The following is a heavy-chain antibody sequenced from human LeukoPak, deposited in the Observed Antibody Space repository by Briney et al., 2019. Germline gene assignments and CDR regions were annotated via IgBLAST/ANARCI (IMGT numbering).Heavy chain of an antibody. Sequence: SVKVSCKASGGTFSSYAISWVRQAPGQGLEWMGRIIPVLGIANYAQKFQGRVTITADKSKSTAYMELSSLRSEDTAVYYCARGLSLGELSFDYWGQGTLVTVSS. V-gene: IGHV1-69*04. CDR1: GGTFSSYA. CDR3: ARGLSLGELSFDY. J-gene: IGHJ4*02. CDR2: IIPVLGIA. D-gene: IGHD3-16*02.